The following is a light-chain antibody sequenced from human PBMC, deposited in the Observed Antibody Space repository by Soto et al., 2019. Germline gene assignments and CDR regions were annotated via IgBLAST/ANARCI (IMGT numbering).Light chain of an antibody. Sequence: EIVMTQSPLSLPVTPGEPASISCRSSQSLLHSNGYNYLDWYLQKPGQSPQLLIYLGSNRASGVPYRVSGSGSGTDFTLKISSVEAEDVGVYYCMQALHIAWTFGHGTQGEIQ. V-gene: IGKV2-28*01. CDR2: LGS. CDR1: QSLLHSNGYNY. CDR3: MQALHIAWT. J-gene: IGKJ1*01.